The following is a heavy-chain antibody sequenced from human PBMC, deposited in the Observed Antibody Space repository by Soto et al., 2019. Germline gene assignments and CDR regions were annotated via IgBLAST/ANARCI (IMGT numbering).Heavy chain of an antibody. CDR3: AKEGGLSGSYYISSSYYFDY. Sequence: QVPLVESGGGVVQPGRSLRLSCAASGFTFSSYGMHWVRQAPGKGLEWVAIISYDGSNTYYADSVKGRFTISRDNSKHTLYLQMNSLRAEDTSVYYCAKEGGLSGSYYISSSYYFDYWGQGTLVTVSS. V-gene: IGHV3-30*18. D-gene: IGHD1-26*01. J-gene: IGHJ4*02. CDR2: ISYDGSNT. CDR1: GFTFSSYG.